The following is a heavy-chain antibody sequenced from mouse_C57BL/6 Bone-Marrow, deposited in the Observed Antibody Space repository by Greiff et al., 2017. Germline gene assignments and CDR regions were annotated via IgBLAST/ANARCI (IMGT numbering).Heavy chain of an antibody. CDR2: IDPNSGGT. CDR1: GYTFTSYW. D-gene: IGHD2-2*01. Sequence: VQLQQPGAELVKPGASVKLSCKASGYTFTSYWMHWVKQRPGRGLEWIGWIDPNSGGTKYNEKFKSKATLTVDKPSSTAYMQLSSLTSEDSAVYYCARGGLRRAYYAMDYWGQGTSVTVSS. J-gene: IGHJ4*01. V-gene: IGHV1-72*01. CDR3: ARGGLRRAYYAMDY.